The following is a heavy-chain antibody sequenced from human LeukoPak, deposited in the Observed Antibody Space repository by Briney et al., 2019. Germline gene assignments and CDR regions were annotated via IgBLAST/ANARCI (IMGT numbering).Heavy chain of an antibody. V-gene: IGHV4-59*01. D-gene: IGHD5-18*01. CDR3: ARGPSSGYSYG. CDR2: IYYSGST. J-gene: IGHJ4*02. Sequence: SETLSLTCTVSGGSISSYYWSWLRHYPGKGLEWIGCIYYSGSTNYNPSLKSRVTISVDTSKKQFSLKLTSVTAADTAVYYCARGPSSGYSYGWGQGTLVTVSS. CDR1: GGSISSYY.